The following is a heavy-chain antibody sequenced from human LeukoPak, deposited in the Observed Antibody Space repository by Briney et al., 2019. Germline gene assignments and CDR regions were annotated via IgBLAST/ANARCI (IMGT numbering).Heavy chain of an antibody. CDR2: INPNSGGT. CDR3: ARDRDSSSWYSPYYYYMDV. J-gene: IGHJ6*03. V-gene: IGHV1-2*02. D-gene: IGHD6-13*01. CDR1: GYTVTGYY. Sequence: SVKVSCKASGYTVTGYYMHWVRQAPGQGLEWMGWINPNSGGTNYAQKFQGRVTMTRDTSISTAYMELSRLRSDDTAVYYCARDRDSSSWYSPYYYYMDVWGKGTTVTVSS.